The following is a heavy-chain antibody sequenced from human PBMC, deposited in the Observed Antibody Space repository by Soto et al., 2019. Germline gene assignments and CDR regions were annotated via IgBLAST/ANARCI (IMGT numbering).Heavy chain of an antibody. D-gene: IGHD2-2*01. J-gene: IGHJ6*02. Sequence: PGGSLRLSCTASGFTFGDYAMSWFRQAPGKGLEWVGFIRSKAYGGTTEYAASVKGRFTISRDDSKSIAYLQMNSLKTEDTAVYYCTRGCSSTSCHYYYYYYGMDVWGQGTTVTVSS. V-gene: IGHV3-49*03. CDR2: IRSKAYGGTT. CDR1: GFTFGDYA. CDR3: TRGCSSTSCHYYYYYYGMDV.